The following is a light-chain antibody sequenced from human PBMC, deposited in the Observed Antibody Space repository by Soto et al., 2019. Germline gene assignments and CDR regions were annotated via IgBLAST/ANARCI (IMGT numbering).Light chain of an antibody. Sequence: HSVLTQAASVSGFPGQSISISCTGTRSDVGGYNYVYWHQQHPGKAPKLMIYDVTNRPSGVSDRFSGSKSGNTASLTISGLQAEDEADYYCSSYTSSSTYVFGAGTKVTVL. CDR1: RSDVGGYNY. V-gene: IGLV2-14*01. CDR3: SSYTSSSTYV. CDR2: DVT. J-gene: IGLJ1*01.